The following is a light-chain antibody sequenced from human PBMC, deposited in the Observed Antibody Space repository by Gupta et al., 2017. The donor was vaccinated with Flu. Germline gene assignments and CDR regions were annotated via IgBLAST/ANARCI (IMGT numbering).Light chain of an antibody. V-gene: IGKV1-5*03. CDR1: QDIDIW. CDR2: KAS. CDR3: QEYTTFSRT. J-gene: IGKJ4*01. Sequence: QVTQSPSTLSAAIGDTVTVTCRTSQDIDIWLAWYQQKPGRAPKLLIYKASTLQNGVPSNFRGSGSGTXFTLTIXSLQPDDFGSSYCQEYTTFSRTFGXGTKVEIK.